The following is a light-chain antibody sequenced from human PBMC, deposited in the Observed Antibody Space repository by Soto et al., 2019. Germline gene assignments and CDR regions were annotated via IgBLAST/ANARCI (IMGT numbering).Light chain of an antibody. Sequence: AIQMTQSPSSLSASVGDRVTITCRASQGIRNDLDWFQQKTGKAPKLLIYAASNLQSGVPARFSGSRSGTDFTLTICSLQPEDFATYYCLQKYFYPFTFGPGTKVDIK. CDR2: AAS. J-gene: IGKJ3*01. CDR1: QGIRND. CDR3: LQKYFYPFT. V-gene: IGKV1-6*01.